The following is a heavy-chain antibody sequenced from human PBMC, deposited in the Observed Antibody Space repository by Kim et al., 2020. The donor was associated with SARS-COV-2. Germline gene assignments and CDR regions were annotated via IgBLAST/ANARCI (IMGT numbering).Heavy chain of an antibody. V-gene: IGHV3-23*01. J-gene: IGHJ6*02. Sequence: GGTLRLSCTASGFTFSSYAMSWVRQAPGKGLEWVSAISGSGGSTYYADSMKGRFTISRDNSKHTLYLQMYSLRAEDTVVYYCANRGGMDVWGQGTTVTVSS. CDR1: GFTFSSYA. CDR2: ISGSGGST. CDR3: ANRGGMDV.